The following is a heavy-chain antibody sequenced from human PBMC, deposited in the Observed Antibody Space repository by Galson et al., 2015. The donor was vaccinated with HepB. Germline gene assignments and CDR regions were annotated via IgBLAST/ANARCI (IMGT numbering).Heavy chain of an antibody. CDR1: GGPISSSTFY. J-gene: IGHJ4*02. CDR3: ARAGRYSSRYFDY. D-gene: IGHD6-13*01. CDR2: IPYSGRT. V-gene: IGHV4-39*01. Sequence: ETLSLTCSVSGGPISSSTFYWGWIRQPPGKGLEWIGSIPYSGRTYYNPSLRSRVTISLDTSKNQFSLKLSSVTAADTAVHYCARAGRYSSRYFDYWGQGTLVTVSS.